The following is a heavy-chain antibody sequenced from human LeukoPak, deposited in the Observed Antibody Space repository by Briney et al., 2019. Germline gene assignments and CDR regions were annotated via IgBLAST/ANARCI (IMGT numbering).Heavy chain of an antibody. CDR3: ARGSRISGLPDLDF. V-gene: IGHV1-8*01. CDR1: GYTFTSYD. D-gene: IGHD1-20*01. J-gene: IGHJ4*02. CDR2: MNPNSGNT. Sequence: ASVKVSCKSSGYTFTSYDINWVRQATGQGLEWMGWMNPNSGNTGYAQKFQGRVTMTRNTSISTAYMELSSLRSEDTAVFYCARGSRISGLPDLDFWGKGTLVTVSS.